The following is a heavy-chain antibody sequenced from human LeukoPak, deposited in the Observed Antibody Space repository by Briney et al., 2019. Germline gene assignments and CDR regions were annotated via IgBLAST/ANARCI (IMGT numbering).Heavy chain of an antibody. CDR3: AKDQGGYYDSSGPADY. Sequence: PGGSLRLSCEASGFTFNTYSMNWARQAPGKGLEWVSSIDSSGGYMFYADSVKGRFIISRDNAKDSLYLQMNSLRVEDTAVYYCAKDQGGYYDSSGPADYWGQGTLVTVSS. D-gene: IGHD3-22*01. CDR1: GFTFNTYS. J-gene: IGHJ4*02. CDR2: IDSSGGYM. V-gene: IGHV3-21*06.